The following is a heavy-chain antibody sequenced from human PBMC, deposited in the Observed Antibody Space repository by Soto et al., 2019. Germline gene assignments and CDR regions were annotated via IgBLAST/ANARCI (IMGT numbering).Heavy chain of an antibody. CDR3: ARRGRESANWCEP. V-gene: IGHV1-69*13. CDR2: IIPVSGRL. Sequence: SVKVSCKASGGSFNSYAISWVRQAPGQGLEWMGGIIPVSGRLNYAQRFQGKVTISADEFTTTVFREVHSLTYEDTAVYYCARRGRESANWCEPWGQETTVTVAS. CDR1: GGSFNSYA. J-gene: IGHJ5*02.